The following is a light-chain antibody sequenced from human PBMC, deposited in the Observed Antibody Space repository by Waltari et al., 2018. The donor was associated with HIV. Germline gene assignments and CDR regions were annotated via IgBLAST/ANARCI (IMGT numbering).Light chain of an antibody. J-gene: IGLJ3*02. CDR3: SSYAGSSTWV. Sequence: QSALTQPPSASGPPGQPVTIPCTGISSDAGADNSVSWYQQSPGKAPKFIIYEVNKRPSGVPDRFSGSKSGNTASLTVSGLQADDEADYYCSSYAGSSTWVFGGGTKLTVL. CDR2: EVN. V-gene: IGLV2-8*01. CDR1: SSDAGADNS.